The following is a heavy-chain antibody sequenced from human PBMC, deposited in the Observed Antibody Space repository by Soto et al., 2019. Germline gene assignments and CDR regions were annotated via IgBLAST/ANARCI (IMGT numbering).Heavy chain of an antibody. V-gene: IGHV4-34*01. J-gene: IGHJ6*02. CDR1: GWSFSGYY. Sequence: SETLSLTCAVYGWSFSGYYWSWIRQPPGKGLEWIGEINHSGSTNYNPSLKSRVTISVDTSKNQFSLKLSSVTAADTAVYYCARGSRPYYYGSGSYYNVGYYYGMDVWGQGTTVT. CDR3: ARGSRPYYYGSGSYYNVGYYYGMDV. D-gene: IGHD3-10*01. CDR2: INHSGST.